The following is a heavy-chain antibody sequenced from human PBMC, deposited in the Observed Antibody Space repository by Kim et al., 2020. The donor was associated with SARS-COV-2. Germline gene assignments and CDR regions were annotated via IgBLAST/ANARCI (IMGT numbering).Heavy chain of an antibody. CDR2: ISSSGSTI. J-gene: IGHJ4*01. CDR3: ARDEDYECSAGYIPRDY. CDR1: GFTFSSFE. Sequence: GGSLRLSCAASGFTFSSFEMNWVRQAPGKGLEWVSYISSSGSTIYYADSVKGRFTISRDNARNTLYLQMNSLRAEDTAVYFCARDEDYECSAGYIPRDY. V-gene: IGHV3-48*03. D-gene: IGHD3-10*02.